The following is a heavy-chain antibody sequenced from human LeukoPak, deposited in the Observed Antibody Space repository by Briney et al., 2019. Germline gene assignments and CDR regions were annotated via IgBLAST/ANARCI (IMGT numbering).Heavy chain of an antibody. CDR2: IYYSGST. D-gene: IGHD3-22*01. V-gene: IGHV4-39*01. CDR3: ARIRLRLIVVVIDNWFDP. J-gene: IGHJ5*02. CDR1: GGSISSSSYY. Sequence: PSETLSLTCTVSGGSISSSSYYWGWIRQPPGMGLEWIGSIYYSGSTYYNPSLKSRVTISVDTTKNQFSLKLSSVTAADTAVYSCARIRLRLIVVVIDNWFDPWGQGTLVTVSS.